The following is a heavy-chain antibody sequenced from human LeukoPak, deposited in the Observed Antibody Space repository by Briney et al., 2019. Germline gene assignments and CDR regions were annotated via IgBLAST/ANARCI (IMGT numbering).Heavy chain of an antibody. J-gene: IGHJ4*02. Sequence: GGSLRLSCAASGTYWVHWVRQAPGKGLVWVSHINSDGSWTGYADSVKGRFTISKDNAKNTVSLQMNNLRAEDTAMYYCAKGTKPVMTIPDYWGQGILVTVSS. CDR1: GTYW. CDR3: AKGTKPVMTIPDY. CDR2: INSDGSWT. D-gene: IGHD1/OR15-1a*01. V-gene: IGHV3-74*01.